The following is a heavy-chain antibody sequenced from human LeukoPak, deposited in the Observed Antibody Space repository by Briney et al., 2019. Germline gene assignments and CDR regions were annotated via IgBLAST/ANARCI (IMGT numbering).Heavy chain of an antibody. CDR2: ISYSGLT. D-gene: IGHD4-11*01. CDR3: GRHSPNHNYATGGVDF. CDR1: GGSITNYY. Sequence: SETLSLTCTVSGGSITNYYWSWIRQPPGKGLEWIGYISYSGLTSYNASLKSRVLISIDTSKNQFSLKLTSLTAADTAVYFCGRHSPNHNYATGGVDFWGQGTLVTVSS. V-gene: IGHV4-59*08. J-gene: IGHJ4*02.